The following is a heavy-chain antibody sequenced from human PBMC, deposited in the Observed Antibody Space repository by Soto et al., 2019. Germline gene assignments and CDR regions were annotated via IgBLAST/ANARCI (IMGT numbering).Heavy chain of an antibody. CDR2: IKQDGSEK. Sequence: LRLSCAASGFTFSSYWMSWVRQAPGQGLAWVANIKQDGSEKYYGDSVKGRFTFSRYNAKTSLYLQMNSLRAEDTAVYYCARYHLWSGYYVFDYGGQGTLVTVS. CDR3: ARYHLWSGYYVFDY. J-gene: IGHJ4*02. V-gene: IGHV3-7*03. D-gene: IGHD3-3*01. CDR1: GFTFSSYW.